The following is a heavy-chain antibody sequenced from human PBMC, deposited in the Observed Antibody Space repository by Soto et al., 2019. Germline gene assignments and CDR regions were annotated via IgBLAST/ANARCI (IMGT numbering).Heavy chain of an antibody. D-gene: IGHD2-2*01. J-gene: IGHJ6*02. V-gene: IGHV2-5*02. CDR2: IYWDDDK. CDR1: GFSLSTSGVG. Sequence: QITLKESGPTLVKPTQTLTLTCTFSGFSLSTSGVGVGWIRQPPGKALEWLALIYWDDDKRYSPSLKSRLTITTDTSKNQVVLTMTNMDPVDTATYYCAHRGREYCSSTSCYANGMDVWGQGTTVTVSS. CDR3: AHRGREYCSSTSCYANGMDV.